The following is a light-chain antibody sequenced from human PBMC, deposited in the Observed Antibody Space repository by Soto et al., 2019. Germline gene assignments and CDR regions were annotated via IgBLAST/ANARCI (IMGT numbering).Light chain of an antibody. CDR2: GAS. Sequence: EIVMTQSPATLSVSPGEGATLSCRASLTVNSNLAWYQQKPGQAPRLLIYGASTRATGIPARFSGSGSGTEFTLTISNLQSEDVAVYYCQHYGSSRFTFGQGTKLDIK. V-gene: IGKV3-15*01. CDR3: QHYGSSRFT. CDR1: LTVNSN. J-gene: IGKJ2*01.